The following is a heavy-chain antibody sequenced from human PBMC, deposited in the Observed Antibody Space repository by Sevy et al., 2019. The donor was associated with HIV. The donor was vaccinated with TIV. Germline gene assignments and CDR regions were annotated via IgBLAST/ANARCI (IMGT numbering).Heavy chain of an antibody. J-gene: IGHJ6*02. Sequence: GGSLRLSCAASGFSFRSYWMTWVRQAPGKGLEWVASIYQDGSEKYYMDSVKGRFTVSRDNAKNSLFLQMNSLRVEDMAVYYCAREGSYGDYRLSYYYGMDVWGQGTTVTVSS. D-gene: IGHD4-17*01. CDR2: IYQDGSEK. V-gene: IGHV3-7*01. CDR3: AREGSYGDYRLSYYYGMDV. CDR1: GFSFRSYW.